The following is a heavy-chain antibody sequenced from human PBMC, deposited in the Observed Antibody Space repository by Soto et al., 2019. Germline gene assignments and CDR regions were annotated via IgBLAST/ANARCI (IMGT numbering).Heavy chain of an antibody. D-gene: IGHD3-22*01. CDR2: IWYDGSNK. V-gene: IGHV3-33*01. Sequence: PGGSVRLSCAASGFTFSSYGMHWVRQAPGKGLEWVAVIWYDGSNKYYADSVKGRFTISRDNSKNTLYLQMNSLRAEDTAVYYCARDPKEGSSGYFWLWGRGTLVTVSS. J-gene: IGHJ2*01. CDR1: GFTFSSYG. CDR3: ARDPKEGSSGYFWL.